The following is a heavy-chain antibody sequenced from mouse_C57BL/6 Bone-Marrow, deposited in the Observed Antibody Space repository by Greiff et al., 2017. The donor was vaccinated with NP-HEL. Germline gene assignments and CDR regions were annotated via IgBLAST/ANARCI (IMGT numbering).Heavy chain of an antibody. Sequence: VQLQQSGTVLARPGASVKMSCKTSGYTFTSYWMHWVKQRPGQGLEWIGAIYPGNSDTSYNQKFKGKAKLTAVTSASTAYMQLSSLTNEDSAVYYCTYGNDYYAMDYWGQGTAATLSA. CDR2: IYPGNSDT. J-gene: IGHJ4*01. CDR3: TYGNDYYAMDY. V-gene: IGHV1-5*01. D-gene: IGHD2-1*01. CDR1: GYTFTSYW.